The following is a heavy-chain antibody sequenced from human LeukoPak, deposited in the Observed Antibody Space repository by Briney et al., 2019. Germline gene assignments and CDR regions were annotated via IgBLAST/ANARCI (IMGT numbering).Heavy chain of an antibody. CDR2: IYYSGST. CDR1: GGSISSYY. D-gene: IGHD4-17*01. V-gene: IGHV4-59*01. J-gene: IGHJ4*02. Sequence: PSETPSLTCTVSGGSISSYYWSWIRQPPGKGLEWIGYIYYSGSTNYNPSLKSRVTISVDTSKNQFSLKLSSVTAADTAVYYCARVMSRWQDYPIFDYWGQGTLVTVSS. CDR3: ARVMSRWQDYPIFDY.